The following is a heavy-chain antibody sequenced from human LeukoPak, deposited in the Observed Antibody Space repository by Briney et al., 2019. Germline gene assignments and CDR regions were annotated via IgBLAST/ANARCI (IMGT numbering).Heavy chain of an antibody. J-gene: IGHJ4*02. CDR2: IYHSGST. D-gene: IGHD3-22*01. CDR1: GYSISSGGYY. Sequence: SETLSLTCTVSGYSISSGGYYWSWIRQPPGKGLEWIGYIYHSGSTYYNPSLKSRVTISVDRSKNQFSLKLSSVTAADTAVYYCARDSRYDSSGYYKTTLWGQGTLVTVSS. V-gene: IGHV4-30-2*01. CDR3: ARDSRYDSSGYYKTTL.